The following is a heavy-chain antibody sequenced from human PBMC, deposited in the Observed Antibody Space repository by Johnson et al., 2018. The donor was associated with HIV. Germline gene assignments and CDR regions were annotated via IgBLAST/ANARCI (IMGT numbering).Heavy chain of an antibody. CDR1: GFTFSRNA. V-gene: IGHV3-30-3*01. Sequence: QVQLVESGGGVVQPGRSLRLSCAASGFTFSRNAMHWVRQAPGKGLEWVAVISFDGNNKHYADSVKGRFTISRDNSKNTLYLQMNSLRAEDTAVYYCAKGGYSGSPWGDAFDIWGQGTMVTVSS. J-gene: IGHJ3*02. D-gene: IGHD1-26*01. CDR2: ISFDGNNK. CDR3: AKGGYSGSPWGDAFDI.